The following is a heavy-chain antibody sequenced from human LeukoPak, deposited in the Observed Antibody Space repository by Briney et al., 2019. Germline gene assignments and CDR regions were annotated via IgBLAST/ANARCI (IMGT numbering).Heavy chain of an antibody. J-gene: IGHJ4*02. CDR2: INHSGST. V-gene: IGHV4-34*01. Sequence: PSETLSLTCAVYGGSFSGYYWSWIRQPPGKGLEWIGEINHSGSTNYNPSLKSRVTISVDTSKNQFSLKLSSVTAADTAVHYCARGPGSSWAFDYWGQGTLVTVSS. D-gene: IGHD6-13*01. CDR3: ARGPGSSWAFDY. CDR1: GGSFSGYY.